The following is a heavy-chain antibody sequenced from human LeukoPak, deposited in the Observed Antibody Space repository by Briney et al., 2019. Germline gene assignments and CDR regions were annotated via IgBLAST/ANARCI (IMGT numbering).Heavy chain of an antibody. J-gene: IGHJ3*02. CDR2: ISAYNGNT. D-gene: IGHD3-3*02. CDR3: ARRSFVLAAVFEGDDALDI. Sequence: ASVKVSCKASGYTFTSYGISWVRQAPGQGLEWMGWISAYNGNTNHAQKFQGRVTMSTDTSTSTAYMDLSSLTSDDTAVYYCARRSFVLAAVFEGDDALDIWGQGTMVTVSS. V-gene: IGHV1-18*01. CDR1: GYTFTSYG.